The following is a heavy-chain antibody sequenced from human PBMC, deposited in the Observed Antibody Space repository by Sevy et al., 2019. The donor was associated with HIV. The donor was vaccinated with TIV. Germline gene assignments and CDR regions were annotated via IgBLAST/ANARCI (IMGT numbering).Heavy chain of an antibody. Sequence: GGSLRLSCAASGFSFRNYAMHWVRQAPGKGLEWVTVISYDASKKYYADSVRGRFTISRDNSKSTLYLQMNSLRIEDTAMYFCARNGDSDYAEDFDYWGQGTLVIVSS. J-gene: IGHJ4*02. CDR2: ISYDASKK. CDR1: GFSFRNYA. V-gene: IGHV3-30-3*01. D-gene: IGHD5-12*01. CDR3: ARNGDSDYAEDFDY.